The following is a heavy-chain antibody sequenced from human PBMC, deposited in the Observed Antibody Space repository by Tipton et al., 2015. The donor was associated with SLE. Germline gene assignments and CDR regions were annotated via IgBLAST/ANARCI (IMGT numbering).Heavy chain of an antibody. Sequence: TLSLTCTVSGGSISSSSYYWGWIRQPPGKGLEWIGSIYYSGSTYYNPSLKSRVTISVDTSKNQFSLKLSSVTAADTAVYYCARENRTAAGYYFDYWGQGTLVTVSS. CDR1: GGSISSSSYY. V-gene: IGHV4-39*07. D-gene: IGHD6-13*01. J-gene: IGHJ4*02. CDR2: IYYSGST. CDR3: ARENRTAAGYYFDY.